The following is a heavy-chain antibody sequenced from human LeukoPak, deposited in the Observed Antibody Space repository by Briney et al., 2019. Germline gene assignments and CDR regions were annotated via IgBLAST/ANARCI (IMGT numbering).Heavy chain of an antibody. J-gene: IGHJ4*02. CDR1: GYTFTDYC. Sequence: ASVKISCKASGYTFTDYCMHWVRQAPGQGLEWMGWINPNSGGTNFAQKFQGRVAMTRDTSISTAYLELGSLRSDDTAVYFCARARWQLVPYFDSWGQGTMVTVSS. D-gene: IGHD6-6*01. V-gene: IGHV1-2*02. CDR2: INPNSGGT. CDR3: ARARWQLVPYFDS.